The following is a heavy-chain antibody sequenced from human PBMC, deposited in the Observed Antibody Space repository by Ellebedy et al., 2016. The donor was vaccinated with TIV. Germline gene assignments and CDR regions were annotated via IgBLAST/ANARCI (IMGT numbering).Heavy chain of an antibody. D-gene: IGHD1-26*01. J-gene: IGHJ3*02. CDR2: INQDGSDK. CDR3: ATDGSYGDYRSPTHAFVM. V-gene: IGHV3-7*01. Sequence: GESLKISCVASGFTFHSYWMTWVRQAPGKGLEWVANINQDGSDKYYVDSLRGRFTISRDNAMNSVYLQMNSLRGEDTAVYYCATDGSYGDYRSPTHAFVMWGQGTLVTVSS. CDR1: GFTFHSYW.